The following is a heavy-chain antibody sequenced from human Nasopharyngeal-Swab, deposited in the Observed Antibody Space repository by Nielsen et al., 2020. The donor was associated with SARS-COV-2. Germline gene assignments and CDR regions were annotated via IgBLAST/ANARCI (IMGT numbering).Heavy chain of an antibody. D-gene: IGHD3-16*02. J-gene: IGHJ6*02. CDR2: ISAYSANT. V-gene: IGHV1-18*01. Sequence: ASVKVSCKASGYSFTIYGISWVRQAPGQGLEWMGWISAYSANTNYAQKLQDRVTMTTDTATSTAYLELTSLRFDDTAVYYCARDLATVYDPRYHGLDVWGQGTTVTVSS. CDR3: ARDLATVYDPRYHGLDV. CDR1: GYSFTIYG.